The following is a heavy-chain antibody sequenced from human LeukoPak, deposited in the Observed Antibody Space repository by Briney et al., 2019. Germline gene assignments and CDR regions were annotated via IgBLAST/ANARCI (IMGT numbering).Heavy chain of an antibody. V-gene: IGHV3-21*01. J-gene: IGHJ4*02. CDR3: ARLYDGSAYHADHFDY. CDR2: ISSSSSYI. Sequence: PGGSLRLSCAGSGFTFNTYNMNWGREAPGHRLEWLSSISSSSSYIYYADSVKGRFTISRDNAKNSLYLQMNSLRAEDTAVYYCARLYDGSAYHADHFDYWGQGTLVIVSS. CDR1: GFTFNTYN. D-gene: IGHD3-22*01.